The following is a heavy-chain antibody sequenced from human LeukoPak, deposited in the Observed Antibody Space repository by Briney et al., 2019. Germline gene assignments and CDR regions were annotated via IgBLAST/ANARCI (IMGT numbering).Heavy chain of an antibody. Sequence: GASVKVSCKASGYSFTNYLIHWVRQAPGEGLEWMGVFIPSGGTTNYARKFQDRVTLTRDTSTTTVYMELSSLRSEDTAVYFCARHFSGAAAPLPFDYWGQGTLVTVSS. J-gene: IGHJ4*02. CDR3: ARHFSGAAAPLPFDY. CDR1: GYSFTNYL. CDR2: FIPSGGTT. V-gene: IGHV1-46*01. D-gene: IGHD6-13*01.